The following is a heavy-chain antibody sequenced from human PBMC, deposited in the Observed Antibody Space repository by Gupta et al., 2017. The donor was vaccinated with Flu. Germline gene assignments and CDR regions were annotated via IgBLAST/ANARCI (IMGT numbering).Heavy chain of an antibody. CDR2: IYNSGST. CDR1: GGSISSYY. D-gene: IGHD2-21*02. Sequence: QVQLQESGPGLVKPSETLSLTCTVSGGSISSYYWSWIRQPPGKGLEGIGYIYNSGSTNFNPSLKSRVTISVDTSKNQFSLKLSSVTAADTAVYYCARGAPASYCGGDCYLDYWGQGTLVTVSS. J-gene: IGHJ4*02. V-gene: IGHV4-59*01. CDR3: ARGAPASYCGGDCYLDY.